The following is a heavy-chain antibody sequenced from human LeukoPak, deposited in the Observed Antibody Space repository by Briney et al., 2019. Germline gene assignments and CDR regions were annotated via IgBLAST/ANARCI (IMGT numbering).Heavy chain of an antibody. D-gene: IGHD1-14*01. CDR1: GGSISSYY. CDR2: IYYSGST. J-gene: IGHJ4*02. V-gene: IGHV4-59*01. Sequence: SETLSLTCSVSGGSISSYYWSWIRQPPGKGLEWIGYIYYSGSTNYNPSLKSRVTISVDTSKNQFSLKLSSVTAADTAVYYCARINRGHFDYWGQGTLVTVSS. CDR3: ARINRGHFDY.